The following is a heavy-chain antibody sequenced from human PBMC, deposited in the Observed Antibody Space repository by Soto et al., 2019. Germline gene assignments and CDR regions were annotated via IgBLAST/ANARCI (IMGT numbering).Heavy chain of an antibody. V-gene: IGHV1-69*01. CDR1: GGTFSSYA. CDR2: IIPIFGTA. CDR3: AREYYGSGSYHPYYFDY. D-gene: IGHD3-10*01. Sequence: QVQLVQSGAEVKKPGSSVKVSCKASGGTFSSYAISWVQQAPGQGLEWMGGIIPIFGTANYAQKFQGRVTITADESTSTAYMELSSLRSEDTAVYYCAREYYGSGSYHPYYFDYWGQGTLVTVSS. J-gene: IGHJ4*02.